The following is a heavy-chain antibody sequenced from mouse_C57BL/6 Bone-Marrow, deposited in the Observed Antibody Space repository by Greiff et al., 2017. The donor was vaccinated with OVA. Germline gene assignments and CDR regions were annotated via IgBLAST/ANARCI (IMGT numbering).Heavy chain of an antibody. Sequence: EVQVVESGGGLVKPGGSLKLSCAASGFTFSSYAMSWVRQTPEKRLEWVATISDGGSYTYYPDNVKGRFTISRDNAKNNLYLQMSHLKSEDTAMYYCASYDYDRPFAYWGQGTLVTVSA. J-gene: IGHJ3*01. CDR1: GFTFSSYA. V-gene: IGHV5-4*01. D-gene: IGHD2-4*01. CDR2: ISDGGSYT. CDR3: ASYDYDRPFAY.